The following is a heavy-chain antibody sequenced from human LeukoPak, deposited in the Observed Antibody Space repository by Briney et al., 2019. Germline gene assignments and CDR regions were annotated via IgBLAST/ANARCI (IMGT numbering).Heavy chain of an antibody. V-gene: IGHV4-61*02. Sequence: PSETLSLTCTVSGGSISSGDYYWSWIRQPPGKGLEWIGRIYTSGSTNYNPSLKSRVTISVDTSKNQFSLRLSSVTAADTAVYYCATQTPTVDAFDIWGQGTMVTVSS. CDR1: GGSISSGDYY. CDR2: IYTSGST. CDR3: ATQTPTVDAFDI. D-gene: IGHD4-11*01. J-gene: IGHJ3*02.